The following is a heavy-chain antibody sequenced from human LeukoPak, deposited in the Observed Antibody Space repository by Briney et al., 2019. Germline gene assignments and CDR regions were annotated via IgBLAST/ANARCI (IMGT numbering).Heavy chain of an antibody. J-gene: IGHJ4*02. V-gene: IGHV3-53*04. D-gene: IGHD2-15*01. CDR3: ARDLRGGNFDY. Sequence: GGSLRLSCAASGFSFSSYSMNWVRQAPGKGLEWVSVIYSGDSTYYADSVKGRFTISRHSSKNTLYLQMNSLRAEDTAAYYCARDLRGGNFDYWGQGTLVTVSS. CDR2: IYSGDST. CDR1: GFSFSSYS.